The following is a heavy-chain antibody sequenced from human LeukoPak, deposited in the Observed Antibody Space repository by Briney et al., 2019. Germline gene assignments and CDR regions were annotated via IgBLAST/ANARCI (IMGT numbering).Heavy chain of an antibody. CDR3: ARGPYGDYVRHYYYGMDV. D-gene: IGHD4-17*01. V-gene: IGHV4-30-4*01. CDR1: GCSISSGDYY. J-gene: IGHJ6*02. CDR2: IYYSGST. Sequence: SQTLSLTCTVSGCSISSGDYYWSWIRQPPGKGLEWIGYIYYSGSTYYNPSLKSRVTISVDTSKNQFSLKLSSVTAADTAVYYCARGPYGDYVRHYYYGMDVWGQGTTVTVSS.